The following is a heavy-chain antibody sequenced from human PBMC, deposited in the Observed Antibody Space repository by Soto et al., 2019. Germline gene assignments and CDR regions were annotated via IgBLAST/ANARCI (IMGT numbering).Heavy chain of an antibody. CDR3: GKVLVGATGHTDSDS. Sequence: LSLTCTVSGGSIYRSGFYWGWIRQPPGRGLEWIGNIDYNGVTYSNPSLKSRVTISRDTSKNQFSLKLTSVTAADTALYYCGKVLVGATGHTDSDSWGPGTLVTVSS. D-gene: IGHD2-15*01. CDR1: GGSIYRSGFY. J-gene: IGHJ4*02. V-gene: IGHV4-39*01. CDR2: IDYNGVT.